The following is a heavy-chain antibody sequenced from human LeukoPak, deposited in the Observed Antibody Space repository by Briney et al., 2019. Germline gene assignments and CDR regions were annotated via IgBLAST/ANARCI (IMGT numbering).Heavy chain of an antibody. CDR1: GFIFSSYS. D-gene: IGHD3-10*01. V-gene: IGHV3-48*04. Sequence: GGSLRLSCAASGFIFSSYSMNWVRQAPGKGLEWISYISYSGSSIYYANSVKGRFTISRDNAKNSLYLQVNSLRAEDTAVYYCARDWYYYGSGTYYNYYYFGMDVXXXXXTVTVSS. J-gene: IGHJ6*04. CDR3: ARDWYYYGSGTYYNYYYFGMDV. CDR2: ISYSGSSI.